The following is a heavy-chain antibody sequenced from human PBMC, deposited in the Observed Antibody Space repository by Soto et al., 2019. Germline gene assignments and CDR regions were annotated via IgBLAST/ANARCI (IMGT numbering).Heavy chain of an antibody. V-gene: IGHV3-21*01. Sequence: GGALRLSCAASVFTFRSFTMNWVRQAPGKGLEWVSTISSNSAYIYYTDALRGRFTISRDNAKNSLHLQMNSLRAEDTAVYYCTRDASRDSSARGWFDPWGPGTLVTVSS. D-gene: IGHD6-13*01. J-gene: IGHJ5*02. CDR3: TRDASRDSSARGWFDP. CDR2: ISSNSAYI. CDR1: VFTFRSFT.